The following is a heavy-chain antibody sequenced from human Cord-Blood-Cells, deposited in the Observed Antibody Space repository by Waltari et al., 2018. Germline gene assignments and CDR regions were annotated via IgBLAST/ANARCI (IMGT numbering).Heavy chain of an antibody. CDR2: SYYSGST. D-gene: IGHD1-1*01. V-gene: IGHV4-30-4*01. CDR1: GGSISRGDYY. CDR3: ARGPGLTIPDDAFDI. Sequence: QVQLQESGPGLVKPSQTLSLTCTVSGGSISRGDYYWRWIRQPPGKGLEWIGYSYYSGSTNHNPSLKSRVTISVDTSQNQFSLKLSSVTAAATAVYYCARGPGLTIPDDAFDIWGQGTMVTVSS. J-gene: IGHJ3*02.